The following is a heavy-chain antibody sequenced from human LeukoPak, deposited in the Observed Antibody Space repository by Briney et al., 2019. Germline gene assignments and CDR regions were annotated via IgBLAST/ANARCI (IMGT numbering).Heavy chain of an antibody. Sequence: PGGSLRLSCAASGYTFSNYEMNWVRQAPGKGLEWVSYISISGSTIYYADSVKGRFTISRDNAKNSLYLQMNSLRAEDTAVYYCARDGGSSDAFDIWGQGTMVTVSS. D-gene: IGHD2-15*01. V-gene: IGHV3-48*03. CDR2: ISISGSTI. CDR3: ARDGGSSDAFDI. CDR1: GYTFSNYE. J-gene: IGHJ3*02.